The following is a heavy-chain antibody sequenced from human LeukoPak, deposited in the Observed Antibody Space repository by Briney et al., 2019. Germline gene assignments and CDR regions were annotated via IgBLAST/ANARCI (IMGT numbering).Heavy chain of an antibody. Sequence: GGSLRLSCAASGFTFSSYWMNWVRQAPGKGLEWVANIKGDGSEKFYVDSVKGRFTISRDNSKNTLYLQMNSLRAEDTAVYYCAREYILTGYAFDIWGQGTMVTVSS. CDR3: AREYILTGYAFDI. J-gene: IGHJ3*02. D-gene: IGHD3-9*01. CDR1: GFTFSSYW. V-gene: IGHV3-7*03. CDR2: IKGDGSEK.